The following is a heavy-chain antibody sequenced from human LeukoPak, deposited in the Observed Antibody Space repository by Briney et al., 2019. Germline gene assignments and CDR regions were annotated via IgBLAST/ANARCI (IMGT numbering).Heavy chain of an antibody. Sequence: PGGSLRLSCAASGFNFSDSWMSWVRQAPGKGLAWVANMNQDGSEKDYVDSVKGRFTISRDNARNSLYLQMSSLRAEDTAVYYCATYTHWVAGDVWGQGTTVTVSS. CDR2: MNQDGSEK. CDR3: ATYTHWVAGDV. J-gene: IGHJ6*02. V-gene: IGHV3-7*01. CDR1: GFNFSDSW. D-gene: IGHD3-16*01.